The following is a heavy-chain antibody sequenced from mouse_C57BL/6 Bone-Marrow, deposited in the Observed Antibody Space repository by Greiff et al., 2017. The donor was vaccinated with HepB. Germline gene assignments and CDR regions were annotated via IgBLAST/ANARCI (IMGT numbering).Heavy chain of an antibody. V-gene: IGHV1-80*01. D-gene: IGHD2-1*01. CDR2: IYPGDGDT. CDR3: ARSDYGKGKYFDV. CDR1: GYAFSSYW. Sequence: QVQLQQSGAELVKPGASVKISCKASGYAFSSYWMNWVKQRPGKGLEWIGQIYPGDGDTNYNGKFKGKATLTADKSSSTAYMQLSSLTSEDSAVYYCARSDYGKGKYFDVWGTGTTVTVSS. J-gene: IGHJ1*03.